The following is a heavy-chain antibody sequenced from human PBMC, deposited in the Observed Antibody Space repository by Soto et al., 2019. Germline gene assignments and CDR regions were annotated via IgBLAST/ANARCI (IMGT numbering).Heavy chain of an antibody. J-gene: IGHJ6*02. CDR2: INPKFGDT. CDR1: GYTFTSYY. Sequence: QVQLVQSGAEAKEPGDSVRVSCEASGYTFTSYYIHWVRQAPGQGLEWMGWINPKFGDTTYAQDFQGRVSMTRDMSISTVYMELRRLTSDDTAIYYCARNMDYYYGPGSGNGHGFWGQGSTVTVFS. D-gene: IGHD3-10*01. V-gene: IGHV1-2*02. CDR3: ARNMDYYYGPGSGNGHGF.